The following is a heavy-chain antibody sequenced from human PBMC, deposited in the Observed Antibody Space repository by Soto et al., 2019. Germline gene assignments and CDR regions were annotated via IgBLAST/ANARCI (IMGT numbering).Heavy chain of an antibody. J-gene: IGHJ4*02. D-gene: IGHD1-1*01. Sequence: GGSLRLSCAGSGFTFSAYCMHWVRQGPGKGLTWVSRISDDGSTATYADSVKGRFVISRDNAKNSLYLEMNTLRADASGLYYCARAPRVSSTGTGAHWGRGTLVTVFS. V-gene: IGHV3-74*01. CDR3: ARAPRVSSTGTGAH. CDR2: ISDDGSTA. CDR1: GFTFSAYC.